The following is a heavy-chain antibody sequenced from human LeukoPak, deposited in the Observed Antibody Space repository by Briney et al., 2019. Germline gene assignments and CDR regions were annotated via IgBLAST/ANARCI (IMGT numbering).Heavy chain of an antibody. J-gene: IGHJ4*02. V-gene: IGHV1-69*05. CDR2: IIPIFGTA. Sequence: SVKVSCKASGGTFSSYAISWVRQAPGQGLEWMGGIIPIFGTANYAQKFQGRVTITTDESTSTAYMELSSLRSEDTAMYYCARQMVVTRELDYWGQGTLVTVSS. CDR1: GGTFSSYA. D-gene: IGHD4-23*01. CDR3: ARQMVVTRELDY.